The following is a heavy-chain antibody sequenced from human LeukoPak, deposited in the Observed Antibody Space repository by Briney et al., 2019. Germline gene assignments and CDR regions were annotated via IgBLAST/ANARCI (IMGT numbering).Heavy chain of an antibody. D-gene: IGHD1-26*01. CDR3: ARGRPYSGGYHLDY. CDR2: IYYSGST. Sequence: GSLRLSCAASGFTFSNYWMTWVRQPPGKGLEWIGNIYYSGSTYYNPSLKSRVTMSVDTSKNQFFLKLNSVTAADTAVYYCARGRPYSGGYHLDYWGQGTLVTVSA. J-gene: IGHJ4*02. V-gene: IGHV4-59*04. CDR1: GFTFSNYW.